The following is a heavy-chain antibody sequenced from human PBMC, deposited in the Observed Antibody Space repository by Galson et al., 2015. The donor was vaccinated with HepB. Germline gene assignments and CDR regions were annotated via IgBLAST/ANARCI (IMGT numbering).Heavy chain of an antibody. CDR1: GYSLTELS. CDR3: TTVAVGATGLY. V-gene: IGHV1-24*01. D-gene: IGHD6-19*01. CDR2: FDPEDGET. J-gene: IGHJ4*02. Sequence: SVKVSCKVSGYSLTELSMHWVRQAPGKGLEWMGGFDPEDGETIYAQRFQGRVTMTEDTSTDTAYMELNSLRSEDTAVYYCTTVAVGATGLYWGQGTLVTVSS.